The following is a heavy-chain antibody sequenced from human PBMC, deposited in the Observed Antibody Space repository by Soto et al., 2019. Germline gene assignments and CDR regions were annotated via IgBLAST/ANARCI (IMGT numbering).Heavy chain of an antibody. Sequence: GGSLRLSCAAAGLAFNDYAMNWVRQAPEKGLEWVSGISGSGTSTSYADSVKGRFTISRDNSKNTLYLQMNSLRAEDTAVYYCAKDSSGSGIYYYSMDVWGQGTTVTVYS. V-gene: IGHV3-23*01. D-gene: IGHD3-10*01. J-gene: IGHJ6*02. CDR1: GLAFNDYA. CDR3: AKDSSGSGIYYYSMDV. CDR2: ISGSGTST.